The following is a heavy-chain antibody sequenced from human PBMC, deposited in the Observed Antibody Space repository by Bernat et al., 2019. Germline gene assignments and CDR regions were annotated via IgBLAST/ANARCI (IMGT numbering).Heavy chain of an antibody. D-gene: IGHD6-13*01. CDR1: GFTFSNYG. Sequence: QVQLVESGGGVVQPGGSLRLSCAASGFTFSNYGMLWVRQAPGKWLEWVAVIWYDGSNKYYADSVKGRFTISRDNSKNTLYLQMNSLRAEDTAVYYCARLGSSWSNDYWGQGTLVTVSS. V-gene: IGHV3-33*01. CDR2: IWYDGSNK. CDR3: ARLGSSWSNDY. J-gene: IGHJ4*02.